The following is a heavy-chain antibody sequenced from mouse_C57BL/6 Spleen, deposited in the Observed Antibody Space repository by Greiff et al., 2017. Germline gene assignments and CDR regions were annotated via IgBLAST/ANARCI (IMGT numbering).Heavy chain of an antibody. V-gene: IGHV1-9*01. CDR3: ARSGTTVVANWYFDV. D-gene: IGHD1-1*01. J-gene: IGHJ1*03. Sequence: VQLQQSGAELMKPGASVKLSCKATGYTFTGYWIEWVKQRPGHGLEWIGEILPGSGSTNYNEKFKGKATLTAETSSNTAYMQLLSLTTADSAIYYCARSGTTVVANWYFDVWGTGTTLTVSS. CDR2: ILPGSGST. CDR1: GYTFTGYW.